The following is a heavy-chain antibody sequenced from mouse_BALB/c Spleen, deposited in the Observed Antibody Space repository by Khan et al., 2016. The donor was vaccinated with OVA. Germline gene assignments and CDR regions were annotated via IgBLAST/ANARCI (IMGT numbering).Heavy chain of an antibody. V-gene: IGHV2-2*02. CDR3: ARRGYDYGRGALFAY. CDR1: GFSLDNYS. J-gene: IGHJ3*01. Sequence: QVQLKQSGPGLVQPSQSLSITCTVSGFSLDNYSVHWIRQSPGKGLEWLGVIWSAGSTDYNAAFISRLTITQDNSRSQVFFKVINLQPKDTAIYYCARRGYDYGRGALFAYWGQGTLVTVSA. CDR2: IWSAGST. D-gene: IGHD2-4*01.